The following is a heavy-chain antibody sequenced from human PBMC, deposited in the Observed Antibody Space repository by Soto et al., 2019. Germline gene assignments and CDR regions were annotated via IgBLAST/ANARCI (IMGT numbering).Heavy chain of an antibody. Sequence: SQTLSLTCVISGDSVSSNSAAWNWIRQSPSRGLEWLGRTYDRSKWYNDYAVSVKSRITINPDTSKNQFSLQLNYVTPEDTAVYYCARDQLDIVVADPSLTQQYYYGMDVWGQGTTATVSS. CDR3: ARDQLDIVVADPSLTQQYYYGMDV. CDR1: GDSVSSNSAA. D-gene: IGHD2-2*03. CDR2: TYDRSKWYN. V-gene: IGHV6-1*01. J-gene: IGHJ6*02.